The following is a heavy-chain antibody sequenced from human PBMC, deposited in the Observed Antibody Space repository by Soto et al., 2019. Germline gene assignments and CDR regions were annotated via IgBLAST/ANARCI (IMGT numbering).Heavy chain of an antibody. CDR1: GFSLTTRGVG. CDR2: IYWDDDK. D-gene: IGHD3-16*01. CDR3: AHIPNYYQYDWFDP. V-gene: IGHV2-5*02. Sequence: QITLKESGPTLVKPTQTLTLTCTFSGFSLTTRGVGVGWIRQPPGKALECLALIYWDDDKRYSPSLQSRLSITQDTSKNQVVLTMTNVDPVDTATYYVAHIPNYYQYDWFDPWGQGTLVSVSS. J-gene: IGHJ5*02.